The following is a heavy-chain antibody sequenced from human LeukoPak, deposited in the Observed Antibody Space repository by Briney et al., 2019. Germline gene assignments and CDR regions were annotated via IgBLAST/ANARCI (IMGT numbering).Heavy chain of an antibody. D-gene: IGHD3-10*01. V-gene: IGHV1-2*02. CDR1: GDTFTDYY. CDR3: ATVVQRMPSGPKPINYYYYYMDV. CDR2: IKPNSGGT. Sequence: GASVKVSCKASGDTFTDYYMHWVRQAPGQGLEWMGWIKPNSGGTKYAQKFQGRVTMTRDTSISTAYMELSSLRSEDTAVYYCATVVQRMPSGPKPINYYYYYMDVWGKGTTVTISS. J-gene: IGHJ6*03.